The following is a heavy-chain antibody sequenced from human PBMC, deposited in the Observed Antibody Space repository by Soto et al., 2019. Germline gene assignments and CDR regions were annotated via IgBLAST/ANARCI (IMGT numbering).Heavy chain of an antibody. CDR1: GFTFSSYG. CDR3: ARDNFDGTGTPLDY. CDR2: IWYDGSNK. Sequence: GGSLRLSCAASGFTFSSYGMHWVRQAPGKGLEWVAVIWYDGSNKYYADSVKGRFTISRDNSKNTLYLQMNSLRAEDTAVYYCARDNFDGTGTPLDYWGQGTLVTVSS. J-gene: IGHJ4*02. V-gene: IGHV3-33*01. D-gene: IGHD6-13*01.